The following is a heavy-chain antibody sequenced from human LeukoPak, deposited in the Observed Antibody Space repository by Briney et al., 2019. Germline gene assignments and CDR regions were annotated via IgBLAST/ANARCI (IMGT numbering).Heavy chain of an antibody. D-gene: IGHD3-22*01. CDR2: ISSSSTYI. CDR1: GFTFSYYS. Sequence: KTGGSLRLSCAASGFTFSYYSMKWVRQAPGKWLGWVSSISSSSTYIYYADSVKGPFTISRDNAKNSLYLQMNSLRAEDTAVYYCARLYYYDGSAYYYDRYFACWSQATLVTVSS. V-gene: IGHV3-21*01. J-gene: IGHJ4*01. CDR3: ARLYYYDGSAYYYDRYFAC.